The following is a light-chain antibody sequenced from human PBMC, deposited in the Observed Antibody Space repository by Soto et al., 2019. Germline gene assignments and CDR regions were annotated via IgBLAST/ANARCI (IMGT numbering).Light chain of an antibody. CDR1: QPVSSNF. Sequence: ELVLTQSPGTLSLSPGESAALSCRASQPVSSNFLAWYQQNPGQAPRLLIYGVSSRASGIPDRFFGSGSGTDCTLTINRLEPEDFAVYYCQPYANSPIPFGQGTRREIK. V-gene: IGKV3-20*01. CDR3: QPYANSPIP. J-gene: IGKJ5*01. CDR2: GVS.